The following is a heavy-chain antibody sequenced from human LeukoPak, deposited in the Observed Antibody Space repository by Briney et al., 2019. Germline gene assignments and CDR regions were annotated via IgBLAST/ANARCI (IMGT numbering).Heavy chain of an antibody. V-gene: IGHV1-69*13. CDR1: GGTFISYA. CDR3: ASRTRERYCSSTSCYLYYYYGMDV. Sequence: SVKVSCKASGGTFISYAISWVRQAPGQGLEWMGGIIPIFGTANYAQKFQGRVTITADESTSTAYMELSSLRPEDTAVYYCASRTRERYCSSTSCYLYYYYGMDVWGQGTTVTVSS. D-gene: IGHD2-2*01. CDR2: IIPIFGTA. J-gene: IGHJ6*02.